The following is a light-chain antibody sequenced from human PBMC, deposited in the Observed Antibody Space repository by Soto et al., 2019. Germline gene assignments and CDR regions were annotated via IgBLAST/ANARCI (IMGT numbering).Light chain of an antibody. Sequence: IVLMQSPDTLSLSPGERATLSCRASQSVSSYLAWYQQKPGRAPRLLIYDASNRATGIPARFSGSGSGTDFTLTISSLEPEDFAVYYCQQRSNWPWTFGQGTKVDIK. J-gene: IGKJ1*01. CDR2: DAS. CDR3: QQRSNWPWT. CDR1: QSVSSY. V-gene: IGKV3-11*01.